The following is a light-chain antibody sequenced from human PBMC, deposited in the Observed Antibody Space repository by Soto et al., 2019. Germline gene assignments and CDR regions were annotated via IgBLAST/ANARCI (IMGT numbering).Light chain of an antibody. J-gene: IGKJ3*01. CDR2: DAS. V-gene: IGKV3-11*01. CDR3: QQRSYGLT. Sequence: EIVLTQSPATLSLSPGQRATLSCRASQSVHNYLAWYQQKPGQAPRLLIYDASNRATGIPARFSGSGSGTDFTLTISSLEPEDFAVYHCQQRSYGLTFGPGTKVDFK. CDR1: QSVHNY.